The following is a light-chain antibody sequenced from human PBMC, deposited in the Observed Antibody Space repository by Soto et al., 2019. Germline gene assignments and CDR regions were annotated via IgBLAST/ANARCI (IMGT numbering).Light chain of an antibody. CDR2: RAS. CDR1: QSVGSN. V-gene: IGKV3-15*01. Sequence: EIVLTQSPATLSVSPGERATLSCRASQSVGSNLAWYQQKPGQAPRLRIYRASTRATGIPARFSGSGAGTEFTLTVSSLQSEDFAVYSCQQYNNWPQTFGQGTKLEIK. J-gene: IGKJ2*01. CDR3: QQYNNWPQT.